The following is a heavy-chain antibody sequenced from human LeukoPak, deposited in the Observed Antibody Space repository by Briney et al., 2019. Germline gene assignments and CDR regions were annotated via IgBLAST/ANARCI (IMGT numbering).Heavy chain of an antibody. Sequence: GGSLRLSCAASGFTFSSYAMSWVRQAPGKGLEWVSAISGSGASTYYADSVKGRFTISRDNSKTTLYLQMNSLRADDTAVYYCAKLQSPQWEQYYGMDVWGQGTTVTVSS. CDR1: GFTFSSYA. V-gene: IGHV3-23*01. J-gene: IGHJ6*02. D-gene: IGHD1-26*01. CDR3: AKLQSPQWEQYYGMDV. CDR2: ISGSGAST.